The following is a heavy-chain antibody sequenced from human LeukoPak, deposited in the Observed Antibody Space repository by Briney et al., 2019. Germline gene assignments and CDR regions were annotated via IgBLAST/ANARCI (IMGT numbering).Heavy chain of an antibody. J-gene: IGHJ6*03. CDR2: IIPIFGTA. V-gene: IGHV1-69*05. CDR1: GGTFSSYA. D-gene: IGHD3-22*01. CDR3: ARGRYDSSGYYFYYYYMDV. Sequence: ASVKVSCKASGGTFSSYAISWVRQAPGQGLEWMGGIIPIFGTANYAQKFQGRVTITTDESTSTAYMELSSLRSEDTAVYYCARGRYDSSGYYFYYYYMDVWGKGTTVTVSS.